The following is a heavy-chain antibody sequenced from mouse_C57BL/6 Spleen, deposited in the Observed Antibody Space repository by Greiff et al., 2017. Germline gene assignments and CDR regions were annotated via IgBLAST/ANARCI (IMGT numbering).Heavy chain of an antibody. J-gene: IGHJ4*01. Sequence: EVHLVESGPGLVKPSQSLSLTCSVTGYSITSGYYWNWIRQFPGNKLEWMGYISYDGSNNYNPSLKNRISITRDTSKNQFFLKLNSVTTEDTATYYCAREMDYGSSYYAMDYWGQGTSVTVSS. V-gene: IGHV3-6*01. CDR2: ISYDGSN. D-gene: IGHD1-1*01. CDR3: AREMDYGSSYYAMDY. CDR1: GYSITSGYY.